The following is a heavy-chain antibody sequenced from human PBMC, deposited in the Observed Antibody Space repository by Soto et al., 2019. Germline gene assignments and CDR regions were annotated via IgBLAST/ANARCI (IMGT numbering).Heavy chain of an antibody. J-gene: IGHJ3*02. D-gene: IGHD6-13*01. Sequence: GGSLRLSCAASGFTFSSYSVNWVRQAPGKGLEWVSFISNNGSNIYYADSVKGRFTISRDNAKNTLYLQMNSLRAEDTAVYYCASLTSRIAAAGIFSPRGAFDIWGQGTMVTVSS. CDR3: ASLTSRIAAAGIFSPRGAFDI. CDR1: GFTFSSYS. CDR2: ISNNGSNI. V-gene: IGHV3-21*01.